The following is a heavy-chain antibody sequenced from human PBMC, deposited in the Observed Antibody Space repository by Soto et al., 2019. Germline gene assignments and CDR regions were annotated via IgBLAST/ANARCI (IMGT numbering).Heavy chain of an antibody. Sequence: TLSLTCTVSGGSISSGGYYWSWIRQHPGKGLEWIGYIYYSGSTYYNPSLKSRVTISVDTSKNQFSLKLSSVTAADTAVYYCARSPMGLLFRYYFDYWGQGTLVTVSS. CDR2: IYYSGST. V-gene: IGHV4-31*03. D-gene: IGHD2-21*02. CDR1: GGSISSGGYY. J-gene: IGHJ4*02. CDR3: ARSPMGLLFRYYFDY.